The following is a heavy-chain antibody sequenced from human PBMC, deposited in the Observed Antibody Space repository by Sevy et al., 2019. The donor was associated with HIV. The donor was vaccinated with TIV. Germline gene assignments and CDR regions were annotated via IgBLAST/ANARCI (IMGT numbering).Heavy chain of an antibody. CDR2: IKSKPDGGTT. CDR3: ATDPIMVLLMTDGKDV. D-gene: IGHD3-16*01. V-gene: IGHV3-15*01. Sequence: GGSLRLSCAASGFTFTYAWMSWVRQAPGKGLEWLGRIKSKPDGGTTDYGAPVKGRFTISRDDSKNTSFLQMNSPKMEETAVYYSATDPIMVLLMTDGKDVWGQGTTVTVSS. J-gene: IGHJ6*02. CDR1: GFTFTYAW.